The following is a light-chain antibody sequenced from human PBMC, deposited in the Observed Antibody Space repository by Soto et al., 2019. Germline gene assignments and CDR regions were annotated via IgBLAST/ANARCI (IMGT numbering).Light chain of an antibody. J-gene: IGLJ1*01. CDR2: DVN. CDR1: SGDFGRYNY. CDR3: CSCAGRYTSV. V-gene: IGLV2-11*01. Sequence: QSVLTQPRSVPGSPGQSVAISCTAASGDFGRYNYVSWFQQHPGKAPKLMVYDVNKRPSGVPDRFSGSKSGNTASLTISGLQPEDEADYYCCSCAGRYTSVFGTGTKVTVL.